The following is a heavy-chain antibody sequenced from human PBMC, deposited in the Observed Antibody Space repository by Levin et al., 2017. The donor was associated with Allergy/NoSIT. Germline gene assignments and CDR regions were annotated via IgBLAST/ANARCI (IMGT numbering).Heavy chain of an antibody. V-gene: IGHV1-18*01. J-gene: IGHJ6*02. D-gene: IGHD2-2*01. Sequence: ASVKVSCKASGYTFTSYGISWVRQAPGQGLEWMGWISAYNGNTNYAQKLQGRVTMTTDTSTSTAYMELRSLRSDDTAVYYCARVTREYCSSTSCYYYGMDGWGQGTTVTVSS. CDR1: GYTFTSYG. CDR2: ISAYNGNT. CDR3: ARVTREYCSSTSCYYYGMDG.